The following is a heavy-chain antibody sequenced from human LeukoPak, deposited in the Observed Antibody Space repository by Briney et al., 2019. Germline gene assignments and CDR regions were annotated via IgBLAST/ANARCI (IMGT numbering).Heavy chain of an antibody. CDR2: INPNSGVT. J-gene: IGHJ4*02. CDR1: GYTFTGYY. V-gene: IGHV1-2*06. D-gene: IGHD3-10*01. Sequence: ASVKVSCKASGYTFTGYYMHWVRQAPGQGLEWMGRINPNSGVTNYAQKFQGRVTMTRDTSISTAYMELSRLRSDDTAVYYCARGLREGWFGELYYWGQGTLVTVSS. CDR3: ARGLREGWFGELYY.